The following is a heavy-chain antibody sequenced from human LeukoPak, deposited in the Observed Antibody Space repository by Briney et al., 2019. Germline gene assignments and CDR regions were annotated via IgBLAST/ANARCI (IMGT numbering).Heavy chain of an antibody. D-gene: IGHD2-2*01. CDR2: IKQDGSEK. Sequence: GGSLRLSCAASGFTFSSYWMSWVRQAPGKGLEWVANIKQDGSEKYYVDSVKGRFTISRDNSKNTLYLQMNSLRAEDTAVYYCAREVVVVPAATLYYYYGMDVWGQGTTVTVSS. CDR1: GFTFSSYW. J-gene: IGHJ6*02. CDR3: AREVVVVPAATLYYYYGMDV. V-gene: IGHV3-7*03.